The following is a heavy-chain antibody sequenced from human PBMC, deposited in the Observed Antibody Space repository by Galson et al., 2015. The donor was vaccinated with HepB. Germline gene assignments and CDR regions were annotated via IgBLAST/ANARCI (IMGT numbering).Heavy chain of an antibody. CDR3: ARPGTFYGSGSYYNPPHY. D-gene: IGHD3-10*01. J-gene: IGHJ4*02. CDR2: ISSGSSYT. CDR1: GFSFSDFY. Sequence: SLRLSCAASGFSFSDFYMSWIRQAPGKGLEWVSYISSGSSYTNYTDSVKGRFTISRDNARNSLYLQMNSLRAEDTAVYYCARPGTFYGSGSYYNPPHYWGQGTLVTVSS. V-gene: IGHV3-11*03.